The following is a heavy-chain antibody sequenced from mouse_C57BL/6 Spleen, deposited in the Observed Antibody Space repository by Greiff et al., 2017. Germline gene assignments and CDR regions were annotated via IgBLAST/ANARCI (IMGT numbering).Heavy chain of an antibody. CDR3: ARTFTTVANFDV. J-gene: IGHJ1*03. D-gene: IGHD1-1*01. V-gene: IGHV1-81*01. CDR2: IYPRSGNT. Sequence: QVQLKESGAELARPGASVKLSCKASGYTFTRYGISWVKQRTGQGLEWIGEIYPRSGNTYYNEKFKGKATLTADKSSSTAYMELRSLTSEDSAVYFCARTFTTVANFDVWGTGTTVTVSS. CDR1: GYTFTRYG.